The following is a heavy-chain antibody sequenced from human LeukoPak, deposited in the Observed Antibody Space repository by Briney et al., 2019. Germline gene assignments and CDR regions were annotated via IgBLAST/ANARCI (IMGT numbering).Heavy chain of an antibody. CDR3: AKDIVVVPAATNSFRNAFDI. D-gene: IGHD2-2*01. J-gene: IGHJ3*02. CDR2: ISGSGGST. Sequence: GGSLRLSCAASGFTFSSYSMNWVRQAPGKGLEWVSAISGSGGSTYYADSVKGRFTISRDNSKNTLYLQMNSLRAEDTAVYYCAKDIVVVPAATNSFRNAFDIWGQGTMVTVSS. V-gene: IGHV3-23*01. CDR1: GFTFSSYS.